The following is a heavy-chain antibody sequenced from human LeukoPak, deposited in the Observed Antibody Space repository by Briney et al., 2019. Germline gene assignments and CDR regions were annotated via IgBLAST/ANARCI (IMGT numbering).Heavy chain of an antibody. J-gene: IGHJ4*02. V-gene: IGHV3-30*03. D-gene: IGHD3-16*01. Sequence: GGSLRLSCAASGFTFSSYEMNWVRQAPGKGLEWVAVISYDGTKKYYADSVKGRFTISRDNAKNTFFLQMNTLRGEDTAVYYCARDGGTYFDYWGQGTLVTVSS. CDR3: ARDGGTYFDY. CDR2: ISYDGTKK. CDR1: GFTFSSYE.